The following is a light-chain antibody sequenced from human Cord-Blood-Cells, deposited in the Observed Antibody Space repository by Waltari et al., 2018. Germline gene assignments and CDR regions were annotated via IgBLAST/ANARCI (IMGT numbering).Light chain of an antibody. CDR2: RNN. CDR1: SSNIGSNY. J-gene: IGLJ3*02. Sequence: QSVLTQPPSASGTPGQRVTISCSGSSSNIGSNYVYWYQQRPGTAPKLLIYRNNQRPSGVPDRFSGSKSGTSASLAISGLRSEDEADYYCAAWDDSLSGPGVFGGGTKLTVL. V-gene: IGLV1-47*01. CDR3: AAWDDSLSGPGV.